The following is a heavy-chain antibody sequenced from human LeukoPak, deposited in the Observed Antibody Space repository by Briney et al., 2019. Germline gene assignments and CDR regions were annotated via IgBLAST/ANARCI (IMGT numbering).Heavy chain of an antibody. Sequence: SETLSLTCTVSGGSVSSYYWSWIRQPPGKGLEWIGYIYYSGSTNYNPSLKSRVTISVDTSKNQFSLKPSSVTAADTAVYYCARQKVTWFDYWGQGTLVTVSS. J-gene: IGHJ4*02. D-gene: IGHD4-4*01. CDR1: GGSVSSYY. CDR2: IYYSGST. V-gene: IGHV4-59*08. CDR3: ARQKVTWFDY.